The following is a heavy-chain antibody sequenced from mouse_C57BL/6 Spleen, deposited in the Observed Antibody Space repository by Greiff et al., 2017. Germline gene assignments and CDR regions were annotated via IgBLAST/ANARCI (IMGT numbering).Heavy chain of an antibody. CDR1: GYSFTGYY. CDR3: ARYTTVVAGFDY. D-gene: IGHD1-1*01. V-gene: IGHV1-42*01. CDR2: INPSAGGT. J-gene: IGHJ2*01. Sequence: EVQLMESGPELVKPGASVKISCKASGYSFTGYYMNWVKQSPEQSLEWIGEINPSAGGTTYNQKFKAKATLTVDKSSSTAYMQLKSLTSEDSAVXSGARYTTVVAGFDYWGQGTTLTVSS.